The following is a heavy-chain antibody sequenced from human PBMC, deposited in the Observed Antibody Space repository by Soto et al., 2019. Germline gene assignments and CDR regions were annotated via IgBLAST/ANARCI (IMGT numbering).Heavy chain of an antibody. V-gene: IGHV4-59*01. CDR2: IYYSGST. J-gene: IGHJ6*03. CDR3: ARVYYRGSYWNYYYYMDV. Sequence: SETLSLTCTVSGGSISSYYWSWIRQPPGKGLEWIGYIYYSGSTNYNPSLKSRVTISVDTSKNQFSLKLSSVTAADTAVYYCARVYYRGSYWNYYYYMDVWGKGTTVTVSS. D-gene: IGHD1-26*01. CDR1: GGSISSYY.